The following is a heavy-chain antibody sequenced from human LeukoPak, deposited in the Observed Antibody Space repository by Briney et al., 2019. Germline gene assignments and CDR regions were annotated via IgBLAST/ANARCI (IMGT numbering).Heavy chain of an antibody. CDR1: GGTFSSYA. CDR2: IIPIFGTA. J-gene: IGHJ4*02. D-gene: IGHD2-15*01. Sequence: ASVKLSCKASGGTFSSYAISWGRQAPGQRLEWMGGIIPIFGTANYAHKFHGRVTITADESTSTAYMELSSLRSEDTAVYYCARYCSGGSCEGWGQGTLVTVSS. CDR3: ARYCSGGSCEG. V-gene: IGHV1-69*13.